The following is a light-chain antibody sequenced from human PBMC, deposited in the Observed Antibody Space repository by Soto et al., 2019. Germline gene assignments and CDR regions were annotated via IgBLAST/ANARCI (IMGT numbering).Light chain of an antibody. CDR1: QSIGIH. CDR3: QQYNDWART. Sequence: EIVMTQSPATLSVSPGERATLSCRASQSIGIHLAWYQQKPGQAPSLLIYEGSTRATGVPARFSGSGSGTDFTLTISSLQSADFAVYSCQQYNDWARTFGQGTKVEIK. V-gene: IGKV3-15*01. J-gene: IGKJ1*01. CDR2: EGS.